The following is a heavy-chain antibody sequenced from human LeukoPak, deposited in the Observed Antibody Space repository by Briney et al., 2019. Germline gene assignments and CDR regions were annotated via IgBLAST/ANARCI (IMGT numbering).Heavy chain of an antibody. Sequence: GASLKISCKGSGYSFTSYWISWVRQMPGKGLEWMGRIDPSDSYTNYSPSFQGHVTISADKSISTAYLQWSSLKASDTAMYYCARHLYSLPLAWGQGTLVTVSS. CDR1: GYSFTSYW. J-gene: IGHJ4*02. D-gene: IGHD5-18*01. CDR3: ARHLYSLPLA. V-gene: IGHV5-10-1*01. CDR2: IDPSDSYT.